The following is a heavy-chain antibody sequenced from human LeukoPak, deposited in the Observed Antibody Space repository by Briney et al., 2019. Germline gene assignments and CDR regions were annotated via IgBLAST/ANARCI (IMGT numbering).Heavy chain of an antibody. CDR1: GVTFSSYA. CDR2: FGASGGT. V-gene: IGHV3-23*01. Sequence: GGSLRLSCEASGVTFSSYAMSWVRQAPGKGLEWVSSFGASGGTYYADSVKGRFTISRDNSKNMLYLQMNSLRAEDTAVYYCAKIDYYESSSYYARASKHYNGVDVWGQGTTVTVSS. J-gene: IGHJ6*02. D-gene: IGHD3-22*01. CDR3: AKIDYYESSSYYARASKHYNGVDV.